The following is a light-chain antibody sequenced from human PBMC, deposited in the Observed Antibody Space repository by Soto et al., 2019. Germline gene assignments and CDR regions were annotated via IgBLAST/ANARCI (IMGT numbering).Light chain of an antibody. V-gene: IGKV3-15*01. J-gene: IGKJ4*01. CDR1: QSVSSK. CDR2: GAS. CDR3: HQYDNWPLT. Sequence: EIVMTQSPATLSVSPGERATLSCRASQSVSSKLAWYQQKPGQAPRLLIYGASTRATGIPARFSGSGSGTEFTLTISSLQSEDFAVYYCHQYDNWPLTVGGGAKVEIK.